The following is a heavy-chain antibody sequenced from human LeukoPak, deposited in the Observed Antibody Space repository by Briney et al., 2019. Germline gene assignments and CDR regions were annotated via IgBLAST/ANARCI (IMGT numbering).Heavy chain of an antibody. CDR1: GGSISSGDYY. D-gene: IGHD1-26*01. CDR3: ASGGSYYALNY. Sequence: PSQTLSLTCTVSGGSISSGDYYWSWIRQPPGKGLQWIGYIHNSGSTYYNPSLKSRLTISVDTSKSKFSLKLSSVTAADTAVYYCASGGSYYALNYWGQGTLVTVSS. J-gene: IGHJ4*02. CDR2: IHNSGST. V-gene: IGHV4-30-4*01.